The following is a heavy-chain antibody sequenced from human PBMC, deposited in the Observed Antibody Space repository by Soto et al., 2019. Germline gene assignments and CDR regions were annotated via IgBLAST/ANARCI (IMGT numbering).Heavy chain of an antibody. CDR1: GGDLTNSG. V-gene: IGHV1-69*04. D-gene: IGHD1-26*01. CDR3: AQEDGAGFKS. J-gene: IGHJ4*02. Sequence: QVHLVQSGAEMKKPGSSVKVSCKVSGGDLTNSGISWVRQAPGQGLEWMGGIFPLLAMVDYSQKFQGRVTITADESTTTAYMDLGSLRSESTSVYYCAQEDGAGFKSWGQGTLDIVSS. CDR2: IFPLLAMV.